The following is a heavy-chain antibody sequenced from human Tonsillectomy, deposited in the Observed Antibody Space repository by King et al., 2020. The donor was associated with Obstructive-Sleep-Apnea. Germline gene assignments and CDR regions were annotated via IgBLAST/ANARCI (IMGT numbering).Heavy chain of an antibody. CDR3: TTSRGAAAFFNC. V-gene: IGHV3-15*01. Sequence: VQLVESGGGLVEPGGSLRLSCAASGLTFNNAWMSWVRQAPGKGLEWVGRISDGGTADYAAPGKGRFTILRDDSKNTLYLQMSSLKTEDTAVYYCTTSRGAAAFFNCWGQGTVVTVSS. J-gene: IGHJ4*02. CDR1: GLTFNNAW. D-gene: IGHD6-13*01. CDR2: ISDGGTA.